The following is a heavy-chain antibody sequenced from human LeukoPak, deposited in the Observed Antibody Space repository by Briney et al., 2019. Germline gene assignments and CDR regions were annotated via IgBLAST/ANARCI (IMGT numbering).Heavy chain of an antibody. V-gene: IGHV1-18*01. CDR3: ARGGGAAADYSYYYMDV. D-gene: IGHD6-13*01. CDR1: GYTFTSYG. Sequence: GASVKVSCKASGYTFTSYGITWVRQAPGQGLDWMGWISAYNGNTNYAQKLQGRVTMTTDTSTSTAYMELRSLTSDDTAVYYCARGGGAAADYSYYYMDVWGKGTTVTVSS. J-gene: IGHJ6*03. CDR2: ISAYNGNT.